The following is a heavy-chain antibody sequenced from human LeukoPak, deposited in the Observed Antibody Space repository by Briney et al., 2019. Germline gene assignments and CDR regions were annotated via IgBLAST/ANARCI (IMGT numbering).Heavy chain of an antibody. Sequence: GRSLRLSCAASGFTFSSYAMHWVRQAPGKGLGWVAVISYDGSNKYYADSVKGRFTISRDNSKNTLYLQMNSLRAEDTAVYYCAREGVGSYYFDYWGQGTLVTVSS. CDR1: GFTFSSYA. D-gene: IGHD3-10*01. J-gene: IGHJ4*02. V-gene: IGHV3-30*04. CDR2: ISYDGSNK. CDR3: AREGVGSYYFDY.